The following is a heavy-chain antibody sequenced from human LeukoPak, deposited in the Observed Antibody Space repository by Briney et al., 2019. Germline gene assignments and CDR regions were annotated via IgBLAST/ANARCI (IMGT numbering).Heavy chain of an antibody. V-gene: IGHV1-69*13. Sequence: SVKVSCTASGGTFSSYAISWVRQAPGQGLEWMGGIIPIFGTANYAQKFQGRVTITADESTSTAYMELSSLRSEDTAVYHCARPHADGVVYWGQGTLVTVSS. CDR3: ARPHADGVVY. D-gene: IGHD2-8*02. J-gene: IGHJ4*02. CDR1: GGTFSSYA. CDR2: IIPIFGTA.